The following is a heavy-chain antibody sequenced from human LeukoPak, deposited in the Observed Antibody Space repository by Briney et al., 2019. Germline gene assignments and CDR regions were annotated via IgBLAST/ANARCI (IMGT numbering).Heavy chain of an antibody. Sequence: ASVRVSYKASVYTFTIYDINWVRQAPGQGLEGMGWMNPNSGNTGYAQKFQGRVTITRNTSISTAYMELSSLRSEDTAVYYCARGPPGGLGGLQIYYYYYMDVWGKGTTVTVSS. V-gene: IGHV1-8*03. CDR1: VYTFTIYD. D-gene: IGHD2-15*01. CDR3: ARGPPGGLGGLQIYYYYYMDV. J-gene: IGHJ6*03. CDR2: MNPNSGNT.